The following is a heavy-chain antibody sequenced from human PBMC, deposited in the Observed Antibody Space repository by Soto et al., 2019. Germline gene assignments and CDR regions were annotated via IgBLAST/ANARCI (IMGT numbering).Heavy chain of an antibody. V-gene: IGHV3-7*01. Sequence: EVQLVESGGGLVQPGGSLRLSCAASEFTFDKYYMTWVRQAPGKGPEWVANIKPDGSEQYYVDSVKGRFTISRDNANYSLYLQMNSLRAEDTAVYFCARGNWNYYYGFDVWGQGTTVTVSS. CDR1: EFTFDKYY. CDR2: IKPDGSEQ. CDR3: ARGNWNYYYGFDV. D-gene: IGHD1-20*01. J-gene: IGHJ6*02.